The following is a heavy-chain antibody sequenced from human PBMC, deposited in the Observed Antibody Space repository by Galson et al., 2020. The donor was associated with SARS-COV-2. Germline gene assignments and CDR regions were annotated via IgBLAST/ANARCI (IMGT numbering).Heavy chain of an antibody. D-gene: IGHD2-2*01. CDR2: IDWDDDK. CDR3: ARLTEVPAAMTSYYYGMDV. V-gene: IGHV2-70*01. Sequence: SGPTLVKPTQTLTPTCTFSGFSLSTSGMCVSWIRQPPGNALEWLALIDWDDDKYYSTSLKTRLTISKDTSKNQVVLTMTNMDPVDTATYYCARLTEVPAAMTSYYYGMDVWGQGTTVTVSS. J-gene: IGHJ6*02. CDR1: GFSLSTSGMC.